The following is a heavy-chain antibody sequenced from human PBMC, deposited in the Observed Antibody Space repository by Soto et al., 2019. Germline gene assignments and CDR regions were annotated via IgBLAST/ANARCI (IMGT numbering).Heavy chain of an antibody. CDR2: IYYGGST. J-gene: IGHJ5*02. Sequence: PSETLSLTCTVSGGSISSYYWSWIRQPPGKGLEWIGYIYYGGSTNYNPSLKSRVTISVDTSKNQFSLKLSSVTAADTAVYYCARQYQLWFDPCGQGTLVTVSS. V-gene: IGHV4-59*08. CDR3: ARQYQLWFDP. CDR1: GGSISSYY. D-gene: IGHD2-2*01.